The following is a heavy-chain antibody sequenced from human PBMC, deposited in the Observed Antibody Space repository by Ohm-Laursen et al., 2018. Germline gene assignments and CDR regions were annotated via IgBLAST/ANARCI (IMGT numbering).Heavy chain of an antibody. Sequence: SLRLSCTASGFTFDDYAMHWVRQAPGKGLEWDSGISRNSGSIGYADSVKGRFTISRDNAKNSLYLQMNSLRAEDTALYYCAKDSSGGYYGMHVWGQGTTVTVSS. CDR3: AKDSSGGYYGMHV. CDR1: GFTFDDYA. D-gene: IGHD3-10*01. CDR2: ISRNSGSI. J-gene: IGHJ6*02. V-gene: IGHV3-9*01.